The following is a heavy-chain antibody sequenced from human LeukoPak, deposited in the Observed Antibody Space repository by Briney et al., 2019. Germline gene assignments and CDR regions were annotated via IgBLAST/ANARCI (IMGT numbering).Heavy chain of an antibody. CDR3: ARVGRSRGSLPNFYYYMDV. CDR2: IVPMFGSA. V-gene: IGHV1-69*05. Sequence: LVKVSCKASGYTLTSYGISWVRQAPGQGLEWMGGIVPMFGSASYAQSFQGRVTITTDQSTTIVYMELSSLTSEDTAVYYCARVGRSRGSLPNFYYYMDVWGRGTTVTVSS. CDR1: GYTLTSYG. J-gene: IGHJ6*03. D-gene: IGHD1-26*01.